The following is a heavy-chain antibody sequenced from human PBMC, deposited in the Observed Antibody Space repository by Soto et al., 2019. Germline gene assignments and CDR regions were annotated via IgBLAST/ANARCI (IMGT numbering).Heavy chain of an antibody. J-gene: IGHJ6*03. Sequence: ASVKVSCKASGYTFTSYAMHWVRQAPGQRLEWMGWINAGNGNTKYSQKFQGRVTITRDTSASTAYMELSSLRSEDTAVYYCARDKRAIFGVVTPGYYYYYYYMDVWGKGTTVTVSS. CDR1: GYTFTSYA. CDR2: INAGNGNT. D-gene: IGHD3-3*01. CDR3: ARDKRAIFGVVTPGYYYYYYYMDV. V-gene: IGHV1-3*01.